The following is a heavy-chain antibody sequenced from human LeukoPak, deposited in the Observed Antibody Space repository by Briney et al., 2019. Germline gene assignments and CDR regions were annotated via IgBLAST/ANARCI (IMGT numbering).Heavy chain of an antibody. J-gene: IGHJ4*02. V-gene: IGHV1-18*01. CDR2: ISAYNGNT. Sequence: ASVKVSCKASGYTFTSYGISWVRQAPGQGLEWMGWISAYNGNTNYVQKLQGRVTMTTDTSTSTAYMELRSLRSDDTAVYYCARDYCSGGSCYSSFDYWGQGTLVTVSS. D-gene: IGHD2-15*01. CDR1: GYTFTSYG. CDR3: ARDYCSGGSCYSSFDY.